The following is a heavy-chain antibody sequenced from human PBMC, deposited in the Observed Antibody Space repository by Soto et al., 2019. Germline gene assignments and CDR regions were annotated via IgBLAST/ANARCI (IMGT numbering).Heavy chain of an antibody. Sequence: SVKVSCKASGFTFTNSAVQWVRQARGQRLEWIGWIVVGSGNTNYAQKFQERVTITRDMSTSTAYMGLSSLRSEDTAVYYCARDLSSSSWYNYYYGMDVWGQGTTVTVS. CDR2: IVVGSGNT. CDR1: GFTFTNSA. V-gene: IGHV1-58*01. J-gene: IGHJ6*02. CDR3: ARDLSSSSWYNYYYGMDV. D-gene: IGHD6-13*01.